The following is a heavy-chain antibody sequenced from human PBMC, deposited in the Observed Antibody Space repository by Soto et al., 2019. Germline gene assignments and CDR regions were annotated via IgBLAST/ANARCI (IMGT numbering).Heavy chain of an antibody. CDR2: INAGNGNT. CDR3: ARGPGGPDGPGDY. V-gene: IGHV1-3*01. J-gene: IGHJ4*02. Sequence: ASVKVSCKASGYTFSSYAMHWLRQAPGQRLEWMGWINAGNGNTKYSQKFQGRVTITRDTSASTAYMELSSLRSEDTAVYYCARGPGGPDGPGDYWGQGTLVTLSS. CDR1: GYTFSSYA. D-gene: IGHD2-15*01.